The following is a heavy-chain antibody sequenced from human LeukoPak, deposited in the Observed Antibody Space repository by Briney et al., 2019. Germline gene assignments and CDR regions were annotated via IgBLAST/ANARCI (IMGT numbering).Heavy chain of an antibody. J-gene: IGHJ4*02. V-gene: IGHV3-48*04. D-gene: IGHD6-13*01. CDR3: AAGIAAAGYYFDY. Sequence: PGGSLRLSCAASGFTFSSYSMNWVRQAPGKGREWVSYISSSSSTIYYADSVKGRFTISRDNAKNSLYLQMNSLRAEDTAVYYCAAGIAAAGYYFDYWGQGTLVTVSS. CDR2: ISSSSSTI. CDR1: GFTFSSYS.